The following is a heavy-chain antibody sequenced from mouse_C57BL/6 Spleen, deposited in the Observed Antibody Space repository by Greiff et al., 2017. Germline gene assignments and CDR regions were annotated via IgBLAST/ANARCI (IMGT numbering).Heavy chain of an antibody. V-gene: IGHV1-82*01. Sequence: QVQLQQSGPELVKPGASVKISCKASGYAFSSSWMNWVKQRPGKGLEWIGRIYPGDGDTNYNGKFKGKATLTADKSSSTAYMQLSSLTSEDSAVYFCARDYDYWYFDVWGTGTTVTVSS. J-gene: IGHJ1*03. CDR2: IYPGDGDT. D-gene: IGHD2-4*01. CDR3: ARDYDYWYFDV. CDR1: GYAFSSSW.